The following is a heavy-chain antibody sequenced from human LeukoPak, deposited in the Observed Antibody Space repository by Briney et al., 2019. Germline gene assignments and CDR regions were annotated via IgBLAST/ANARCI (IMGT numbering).Heavy chain of an antibody. J-gene: IGHJ3*02. Sequence: GGSLRLSCEASRFTFYGYWRFWVRQAPGGGLLWVSRINTDGSNTAYADSVKGRFTISRDNAKNTLYLQMNTLRAEDTAVYYCARGLVVSGYVSAVDIWGQGTMVTVSS. CDR1: RFTFYGYW. D-gene: IGHD2-2*01. CDR2: INTDGSNT. V-gene: IGHV3-74*01. CDR3: ARGLVVSGYVSAVDI.